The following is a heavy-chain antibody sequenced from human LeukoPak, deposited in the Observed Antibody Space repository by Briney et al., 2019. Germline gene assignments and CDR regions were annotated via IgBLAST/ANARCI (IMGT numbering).Heavy chain of an antibody. D-gene: IGHD3-22*01. CDR2: ISYGGSNK. Sequence: GGSLRLSCAASGFTFRSYGMHWVRQAPGKGLEWVAVISYGGSNKYYADSVKGRFTISRDNSRNTLYLQMNSLRAEDTAVYYCARAGITMIVVVSDAFDIWGQGTMVPVSS. CDR3: ARAGITMIVVVSDAFDI. J-gene: IGHJ3*02. V-gene: IGHV3-30*03. CDR1: GFTFRSYG.